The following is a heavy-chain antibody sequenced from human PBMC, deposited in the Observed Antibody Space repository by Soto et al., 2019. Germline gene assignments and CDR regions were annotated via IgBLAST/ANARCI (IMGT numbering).Heavy chain of an antibody. J-gene: IGHJ6*02. D-gene: IGHD6-19*01. CDR3: ARQWHLRNYFYGMDV. CDR2: INPSSGGT. Sequence: QAPLVQSGAEVKEPGASVKVSCKASGYTFTECYINWVRQAPGQGLPWMGWINPSSGGTNYAERVQDRVTMTRDTSIATAYMELNRLTSDDTAVYFCARQWHLRNYFYGMDVWGQGTTVTVSS. V-gene: IGHV1-2*02. CDR1: GYTFTECY.